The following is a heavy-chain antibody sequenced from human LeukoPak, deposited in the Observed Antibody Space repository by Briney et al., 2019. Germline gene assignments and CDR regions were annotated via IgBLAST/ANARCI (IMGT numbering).Heavy chain of an antibody. D-gene: IGHD2-8*01. CDR3: AREADQDIVLMVYAILGYFDY. Sequence: SQTLSLTCAISGDSVSSNSAAWNWIRQSPSRGLEWLGRTYYRSKWYNDYAVSVKSRITINPDTSKNQFSLQLNSVTPEDTAVYYCAREADQDIVLMVYAILGYFDYWGRGTLVTVSS. CDR1: GDSVSSNSAA. V-gene: IGHV6-1*01. J-gene: IGHJ4*02. CDR2: TYYRSKWYN.